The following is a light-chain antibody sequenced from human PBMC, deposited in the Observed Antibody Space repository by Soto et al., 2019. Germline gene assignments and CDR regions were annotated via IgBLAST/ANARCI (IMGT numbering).Light chain of an antibody. V-gene: IGLV2-14*01. Sequence: QSALTQPASVSGSPRQSITISCTGSSSDVDGYDYVSWFQQHPGKAPKLIIYDVGNRPSGISNRFSGSKSGNTASLTISGLQAEDEADYYCSSYTGGSTVVFGGGTKLTVL. CDR3: SSYTGGSTVV. CDR2: DVG. CDR1: SSDVDGYDY. J-gene: IGLJ2*01.